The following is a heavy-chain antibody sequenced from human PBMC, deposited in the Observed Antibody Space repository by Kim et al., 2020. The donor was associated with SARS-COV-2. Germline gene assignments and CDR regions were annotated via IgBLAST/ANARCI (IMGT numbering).Heavy chain of an antibody. V-gene: IGHV4-34*01. CDR3: ARTIVVVPAAKEGFDY. D-gene: IGHD2-2*01. J-gene: IGHJ4*02. Sequence: SLKSRVTISVDTSKNQFSLKLSSVTAADTAVYYCARTIVVVPAAKEGFDYWGQGTLVTVSS.